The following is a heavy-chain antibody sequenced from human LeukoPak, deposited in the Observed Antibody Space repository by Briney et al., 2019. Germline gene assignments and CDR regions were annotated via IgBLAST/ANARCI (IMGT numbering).Heavy chain of an antibody. CDR2: ISSSSSTI. J-gene: IGHJ4*02. CDR1: GFIFSSYS. D-gene: IGHD6-19*01. Sequence: GGSLRLSCAASGFIFSSYSMNWVRQALGKALEWVSYISSSSSTIYYADSVKGRFTISRDNAKNSLYLQMNSLRDEDTAVYYCAREYLAVAEVWGQGTLVTVSS. CDR3: AREYLAVAEV. V-gene: IGHV3-48*02.